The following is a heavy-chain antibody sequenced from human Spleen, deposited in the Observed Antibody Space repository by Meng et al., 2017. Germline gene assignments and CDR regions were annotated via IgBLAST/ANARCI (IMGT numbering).Heavy chain of an antibody. CDR2: INPSSGTT. CDR1: GYTFTNNY. V-gene: IGHV1-46*03. J-gene: IGHJ4*02. Sequence: GESGAEVKKPGAPVKVSCKATGYTFTNNYVHWVRQAPGQGLEWMGIINPSSGTTSYAQKLQGRVTMTRDTSTSTVYMELSSLRSEDTAVYYCAWSSGWYVYWGQGTLVTVSS. CDR3: AWSSGWYVY. D-gene: IGHD6-19*01.